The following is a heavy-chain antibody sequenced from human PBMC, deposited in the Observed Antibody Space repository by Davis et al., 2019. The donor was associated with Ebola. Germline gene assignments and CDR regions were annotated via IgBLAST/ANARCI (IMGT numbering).Heavy chain of an antibody. CDR3: ARDRPPYSSSWYGDYGMDV. CDR2: INPNSGGT. V-gene: IGHV1-2*04. Sequence: SVKVSCKASGYTFTGSYMHWVRQAPGQGPEWMGWINPNSGGTNYAQKFQGWVTMTRDTSISTAYMELSRLRSADTAVYYCARDRPPYSSSWYGDYGMDVWGQGTTVTVSS. D-gene: IGHD6-13*01. CDR1: GYTFTGSY. J-gene: IGHJ6*02.